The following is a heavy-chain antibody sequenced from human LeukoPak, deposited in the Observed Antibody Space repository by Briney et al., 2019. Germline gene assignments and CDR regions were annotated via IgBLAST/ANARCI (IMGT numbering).Heavy chain of an antibody. Sequence: PGGSLRLSCAASGFIFSSYGMHWVRQAPGKGLEWVAFIRYDDSRRLYADSVKGRFTISRDDSKNTLYLQMNFLRPEDTAVYYCAKALVTTVAGTYYFDYWGQGTLVTVSS. CDR2: IRYDDSRR. V-gene: IGHV3-30*02. CDR1: GFIFSSYG. J-gene: IGHJ4*02. CDR3: AKALVTTVAGTYYFDY. D-gene: IGHD6-19*01.